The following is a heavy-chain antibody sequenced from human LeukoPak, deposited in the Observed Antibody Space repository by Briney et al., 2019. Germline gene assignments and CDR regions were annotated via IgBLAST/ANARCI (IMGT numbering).Heavy chain of an antibody. V-gene: IGHV4-59*04. CDR2: IYYSGST. Sequence: PGGSLRLSCAASGFTFSSYWMSWVRQPPRKGLEWIGNIYYSGSTYYNASLQSRVTISIDTSKNQFSLRLSSVTAADTAMYFCAKSGGYGLIDYWGQGTLVTVSS. CDR3: AKSGGYGLIDY. CDR1: GFTFSSYW. D-gene: IGHD1-26*01. J-gene: IGHJ4*02.